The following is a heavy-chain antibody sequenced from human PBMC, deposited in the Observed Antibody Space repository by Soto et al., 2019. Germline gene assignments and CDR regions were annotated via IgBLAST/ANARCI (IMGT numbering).Heavy chain of an antibody. Sequence: QAQLVQSGAEVKKPGSSVKVSCKASRDTFSTSGFSWVRQAPGRGLEWMGGIIPIFGTANYAQNFQGRVTITADESTGTVYMDLISLRSEDTAVYYCARSGYSYGPNFDWGQGTLVTVSS. CDR1: RDTFSTSG. V-gene: IGHV1-69*01. J-gene: IGHJ4*02. CDR3: ARSGYSYGPNFD. CDR2: IIPIFGTA. D-gene: IGHD5-18*01.